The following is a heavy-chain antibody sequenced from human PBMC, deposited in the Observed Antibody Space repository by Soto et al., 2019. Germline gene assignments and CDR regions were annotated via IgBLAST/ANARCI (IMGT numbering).Heavy chain of an antibody. Sequence: EVQLVESGGGLVKPGGSLRLSCAASGFTFSSYSMNWVRQAPGKGLEWVSSISSSSSYIYYADSVKGRFTISRDNAKNSLYLQRNSLRAEDTAVYYCARDPNGDAEYFQHWGQGTLVTVSS. J-gene: IGHJ1*01. V-gene: IGHV3-21*01. D-gene: IGHD4-17*01. CDR3: ARDPNGDAEYFQH. CDR1: GFTFSSYS. CDR2: ISSSSSYI.